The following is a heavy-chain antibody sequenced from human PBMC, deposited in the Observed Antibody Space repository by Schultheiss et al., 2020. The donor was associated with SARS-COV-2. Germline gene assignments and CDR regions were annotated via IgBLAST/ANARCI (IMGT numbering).Heavy chain of an antibody. J-gene: IGHJ4*02. CDR1: GFTFSSFA. V-gene: IGHV3-23*01. CDR2: ISGSGGIT. Sequence: SCAASGFTFSSFAMSWVRQAPGKGLEWVSVISGSGGITYYADSVKGRFTISRDNSKDTLYLQMNSLRVEDTAVYYCAKSLGSGWYNNLDYWGQGILVTVSS. D-gene: IGHD6-13*01. CDR3: AKSLGSGWYNNLDY.